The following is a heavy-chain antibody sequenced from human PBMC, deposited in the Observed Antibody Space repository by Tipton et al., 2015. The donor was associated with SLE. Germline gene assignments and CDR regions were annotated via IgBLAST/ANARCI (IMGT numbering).Heavy chain of an antibody. CDR1: GFTFYKAW. CDR3: STNPTSGF. CDR2: IKSKTDGGTI. V-gene: IGHV3-15*01. J-gene: IGHJ4*02. D-gene: IGHD3-10*01. Sequence: SLRLSCAASGFTFYKAWLSWVRQAPGKGLEWVSRIKSKTDGGTIDYAAPVKGRFTISRDDSGNTLYLQMNSLKTEDTAVYYCSTNPTSGFWGQGTLVTVSS.